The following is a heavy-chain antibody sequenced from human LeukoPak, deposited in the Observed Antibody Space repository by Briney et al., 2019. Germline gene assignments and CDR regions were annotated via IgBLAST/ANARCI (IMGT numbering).Heavy chain of an antibody. CDR2: IYYSGST. CDR3: ARSSGSNDIYGY. V-gene: IGHV4-30-4*01. D-gene: IGHD1-26*01. Sequence: SQTLSLTCTVSGGSISSDAYYWSWIRQPPGKGLEWIGYIYYSGSTYYNPSLKSRVTISFDTSKNQFSLRLSSVTAADTAVYYCARSSGSNDIYGYWGQGTLVTVSS. CDR1: GGSISSDAYY. J-gene: IGHJ4*02.